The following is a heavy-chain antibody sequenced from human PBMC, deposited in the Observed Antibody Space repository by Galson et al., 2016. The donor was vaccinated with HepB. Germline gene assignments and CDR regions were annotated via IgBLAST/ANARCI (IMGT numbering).Heavy chain of an antibody. CDR1: GYTFTRYL. J-gene: IGHJ4*02. D-gene: IGHD3-22*01. CDR3: AGGEEPIAYFDDGRRDLDD. V-gene: IGHV1-3*01. Sequence: QSGAEVKKPGESLKVSCKASGYTFTRYLTHWVRQAPGQRLEWMGWINAGTGNTMYSQKFQDSITITRDTCASAASLELGSLRSEDTAVYYCAGGEEPIAYFDDGRRDLDDWGQGTLVTVCS. CDR2: INAGTGNT.